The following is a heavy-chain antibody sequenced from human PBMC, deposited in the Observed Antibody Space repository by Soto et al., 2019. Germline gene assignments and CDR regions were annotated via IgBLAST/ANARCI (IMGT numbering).Heavy chain of an antibody. CDR3: ARGGALPATLVGSRSPFDS. CDR1: SESINSPSW. J-gene: IGHJ4*01. CDR2: VYHSGAT. D-gene: IGHD1-26*01. Sequence: QVQLQESGPGLVKPSETLSLTCVVSSESINSPSWWSWVRQPPGKGLEWIAEVYHSGATHYNSSLRSRATISVDRSKNQFSLTLASVTAADTAVYYCARGGALPATLVGSRSPFDSWGHGARVIVSS. V-gene: IGHV4-4*02.